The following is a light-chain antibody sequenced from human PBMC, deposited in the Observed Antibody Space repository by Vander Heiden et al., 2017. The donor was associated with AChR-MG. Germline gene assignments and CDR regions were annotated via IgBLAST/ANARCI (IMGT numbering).Light chain of an antibody. Sequence: EIVMTQSPATLSVSPGERATLPCRVSQSVSSNLAWYQQKPGQAPRLVIYGESTRATGSTARFSGSGSGTELNLTISSLQSEDFAVYYCQQYNKWPPLIPFGHGTKVDIK. CDR2: GES. CDR1: QSVSSN. V-gene: IGKV3-15*01. J-gene: IGKJ3*01. CDR3: QQYNKWPPLIP.